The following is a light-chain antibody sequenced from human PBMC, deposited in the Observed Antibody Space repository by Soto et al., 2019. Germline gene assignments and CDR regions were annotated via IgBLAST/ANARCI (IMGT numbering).Light chain of an antibody. CDR2: AAS. J-gene: IGKJ2*01. V-gene: IGKV1-27*01. CDR3: QKYDDVPYT. CDR1: QSIIRY. Sequence: QMTQSPSSLSASVGDRVTITCRASQSIIRYLAWYQQKQGKPPKLLIYAASTLQSGVPSRFSGSGSATDFTLTISGPQPEDVATYYCQKYDDVPYTFGQGTKVDIK.